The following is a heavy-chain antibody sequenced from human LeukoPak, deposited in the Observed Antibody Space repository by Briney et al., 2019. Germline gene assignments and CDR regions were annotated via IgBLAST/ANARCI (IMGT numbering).Heavy chain of an antibody. CDR2: IWYDGTNK. Sequence: GGSLRLSCAASGFSFDSYGMHWVRQAPGKGLEWVAAIWYDGTNKYYSDSVKGRFSISRDNSKNTLDLQMNSLKAEDTGVYYCAKDRGGSTAARPGDYWGQGMLVTVSS. D-gene: IGHD6-6*01. J-gene: IGHJ4*02. CDR1: GFSFDSYG. CDR3: AKDRGGSTAARPGDY. V-gene: IGHV3-33*06.